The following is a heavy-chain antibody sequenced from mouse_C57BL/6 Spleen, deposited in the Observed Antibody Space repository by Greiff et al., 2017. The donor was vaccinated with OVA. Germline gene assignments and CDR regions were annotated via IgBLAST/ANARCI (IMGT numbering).Heavy chain of an antibody. CDR2: IDPETGGT. J-gene: IGHJ4*01. CDR1: GYTFTDYE. D-gene: IGHD2-5*01. Sequence: VQLQESGAELVRPGASVTLSCKASGYTFTDYEMHWVKQTPVHGLEWIGAIDPETGGTAYNQKFKGKAILTADKSSSTAYMELRSLTSEDSAVYYCTRGGSNLPAMDYWGQGASVTVSS. CDR3: TRGGSNLPAMDY. V-gene: IGHV1-15*01.